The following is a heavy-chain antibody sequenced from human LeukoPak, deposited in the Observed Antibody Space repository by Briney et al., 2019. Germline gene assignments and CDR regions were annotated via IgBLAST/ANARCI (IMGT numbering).Heavy chain of an antibody. D-gene: IGHD3-10*02. CDR2: ISSSGSTI. CDR1: GFTFSSYE. V-gene: IGHV3-48*03. Sequence: GGPLRLSCAASGFTFSSYEMNWVRQAPGKGLEWVSYISSSGSTIYYADSVKGRFTISRDNAKNSLYLQMNSLRAEDTAVYYCAELGITMIGGVWGKGTTVTVSS. J-gene: IGHJ6*04. CDR3: AELGITMIGGV.